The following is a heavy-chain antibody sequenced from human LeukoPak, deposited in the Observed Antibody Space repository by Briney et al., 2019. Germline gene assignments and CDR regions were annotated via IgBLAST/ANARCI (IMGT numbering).Heavy chain of an antibody. J-gene: IGHJ6*02. D-gene: IGHD3-9*01. CDR2: ISSSGSTI. CDR1: GFTFSSYE. Sequence: PGGSLRLSCAASGFTFSSYEMNWVRQAPGKGLEWVSYISSSGSTIYYADSVKGRFTISRDNAKNSLYLQMNSLRAEDTAVYYCARDQASSGYYDILTGYYYYYGMDVWGQGTTVTVSS. CDR3: ARDQASSGYYDILTGYYYYYGMDV. V-gene: IGHV3-48*03.